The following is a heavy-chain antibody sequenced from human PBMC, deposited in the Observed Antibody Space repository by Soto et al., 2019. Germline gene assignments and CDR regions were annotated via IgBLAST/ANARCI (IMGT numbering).Heavy chain of an antibody. D-gene: IGHD1-26*01. Sequence: EVQLVQSGAEVKKPGESLKISCKDSGNSFTDYWISWVRQMPGKGLEWMGRIDPSDSYTHYSPSFQGHVTISFDKSISTAHLQWNSLKASDTAMYYCARQSSRGGGATPFDYWGQGTLVTVSS. CDR3: ARQSSRGGGATPFDY. CDR2: IDPSDSYT. V-gene: IGHV5-10-1*01. CDR1: GNSFTDYW. J-gene: IGHJ4*02.